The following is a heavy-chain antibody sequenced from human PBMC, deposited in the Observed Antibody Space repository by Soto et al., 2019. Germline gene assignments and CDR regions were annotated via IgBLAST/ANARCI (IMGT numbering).Heavy chain of an antibody. CDR2: IVPMIGTP. J-gene: IGHJ4*02. Sequence: QERLVQSGAEVRKPGSSVKVSCKVTGGTSTRYAINWVRQAPGQGLEWMGGIVPMIGTPKYAQKFQGRVTITADTSTNIAYMELRSLRSEDTAVYYCNRGSEYDFWSGYLWGQGTLVSVSS. D-gene: IGHD3-3*01. V-gene: IGHV1-69*06. CDR3: NRGSEYDFWSGYL. CDR1: GGTSTRYA.